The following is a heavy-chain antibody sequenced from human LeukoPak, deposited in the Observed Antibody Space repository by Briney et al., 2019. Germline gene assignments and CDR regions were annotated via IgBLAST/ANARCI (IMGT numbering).Heavy chain of an antibody. Sequence: GRSLRLSCAASGFTFSSYAMHWVRQAPGKGLEWVAVISYDGSNKYYADSVKGRFTISRDNSKNTLYLQMNSLRAEDTAVYYCARDKDQLLFGFYYYYGMDVWGQGTTVTVSS. D-gene: IGHD2-2*01. CDR2: ISYDGSNK. J-gene: IGHJ6*02. CDR3: ARDKDQLLFGFYYYYGMDV. V-gene: IGHV3-30*04. CDR1: GFTFSSYA.